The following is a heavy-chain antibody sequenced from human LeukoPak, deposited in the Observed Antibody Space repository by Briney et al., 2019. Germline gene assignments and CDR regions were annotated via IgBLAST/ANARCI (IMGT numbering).Heavy chain of an antibody. D-gene: IGHD2-15*01. CDR1: GGSISSYY. V-gene: IGHV4-4*07. CDR3: ARVVSPCSGGSCYPGDYYYYMDV. CDR2: IYTSGST. J-gene: IGHJ6*03. Sequence: PSETLSLTCTVSGGSISSYYWSWIRQPAGKGLEWIGRIYTSGSTNYNPSLKSRVTMSVDTSKNQFSLKLSSVTAADTAVYYCARVVSPCSGGSCYPGDYYYYMDVWGKATTVTVSS.